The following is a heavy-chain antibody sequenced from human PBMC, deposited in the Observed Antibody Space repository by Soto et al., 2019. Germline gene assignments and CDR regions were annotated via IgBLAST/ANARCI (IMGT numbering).Heavy chain of an antibody. Sequence: GASVNVSCKSSGYTFTGYYIHWVRQAPGQGLECMGWINPNSGGTNYAQKFQGWVTMTRDTSISTAYMELSRLRSDDTAVYYCAREYYDLWSGRYGMDVWGQGTTVTVS. V-gene: IGHV1-2*04. D-gene: IGHD3-3*01. CDR1: GYTFTGYY. CDR2: INPNSGGT. J-gene: IGHJ6*02. CDR3: AREYYDLWSGRYGMDV.